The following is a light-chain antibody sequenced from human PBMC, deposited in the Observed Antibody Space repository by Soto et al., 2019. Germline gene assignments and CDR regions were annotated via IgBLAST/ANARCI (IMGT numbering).Light chain of an antibody. Sequence: LLTQSPATLSLSPGDRAPLSCRASQSVSSHFAWYQQKSGQAPRLLIYDASKRATGIPARFSGSGSGTDFTLTISSLEPEDFAVYYCQQRSNWPTFGQGTRLEIK. J-gene: IGKJ5*01. CDR3: QQRSNWPT. V-gene: IGKV3-11*01. CDR1: QSVSSH. CDR2: DAS.